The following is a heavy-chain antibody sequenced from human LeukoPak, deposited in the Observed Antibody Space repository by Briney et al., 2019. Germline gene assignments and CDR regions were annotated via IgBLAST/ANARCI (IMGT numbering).Heavy chain of an antibody. CDR1: GFTFSSYA. J-gene: IGHJ6*02. V-gene: IGHV3-23*01. D-gene: IGHD6-19*01. CDR2: ISGSGGYT. CDR3: AKSSGLYYYYGMDV. Sequence: PGGSLRLSCAASGFTFSSYAMSWVRQAPGKGLEWVSAISGSGGYTYYADSVKGRFTISRDNSKNTLYLQMNCLRAEDTAVYYCAKSSGLYYYYGMDVWGQGTTVTVSS.